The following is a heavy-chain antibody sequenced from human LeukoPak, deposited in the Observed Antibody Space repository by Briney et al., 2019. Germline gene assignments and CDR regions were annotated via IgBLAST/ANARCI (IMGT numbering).Heavy chain of an antibody. D-gene: IGHD1-1*01. CDR2: IKYSSRSI. CDR3: ASAGSTTLSNWFDH. CDR1: GFPFSTYS. Sequence: PGGSLRLSCAASGFPFSTYSMTWVRQAPGKGLEWLSYIKYSSRSIFYAESVRGRSTISRDNAKNSMFLQMNSLRNEDTAVYYCASAGSTTLSNWFDHWGQGSLVIVSS. J-gene: IGHJ5*02. V-gene: IGHV3-48*02.